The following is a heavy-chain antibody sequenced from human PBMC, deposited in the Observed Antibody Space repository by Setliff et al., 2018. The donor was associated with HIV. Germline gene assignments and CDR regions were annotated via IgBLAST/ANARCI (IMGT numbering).Heavy chain of an antibody. CDR1: GFSFSNSW. CDR3: ARGVTMIEGGYYFDY. V-gene: IGHV3-7*03. CDR2: IKEDGREK. D-gene: IGHD3-22*01. Sequence: GGSLRLSCAASGFSFSNSWMTWVRQAPGKGLEWVATIKEDGREKYYVGSVKGRFTISRDNAKNSLYLQMNSLRAEDTALYYCARGVTMIEGGYYFDYWGQGTLVTVSS. J-gene: IGHJ4*02.